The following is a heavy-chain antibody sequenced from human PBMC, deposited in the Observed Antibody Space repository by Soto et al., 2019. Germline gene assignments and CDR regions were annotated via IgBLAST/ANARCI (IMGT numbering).Heavy chain of an antibody. D-gene: IGHD3-22*01. V-gene: IGHV3-23*01. CDR1: GFTFSSYA. CDR3: AKSLSYYYDSSGYLTPYFDY. Sequence: GGSLRLSCAASGFTFSSYAMSWVRQAPGKGLEWVSAISGSGGSTYYADSVKGRFTISRDNSKNTLYLQMNSLRAEDTAVYYCAKSLSYYYDSSGYLTPYFDYWGQGTLVTVSS. CDR2: ISGSGGST. J-gene: IGHJ4*02.